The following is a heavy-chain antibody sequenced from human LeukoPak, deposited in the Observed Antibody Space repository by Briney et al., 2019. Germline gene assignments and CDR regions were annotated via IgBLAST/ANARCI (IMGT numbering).Heavy chain of an antibody. CDR2: INHSGST. CDR3: ARGGFLSVVTSLDY. D-gene: IGHD4-23*01. CDR1: GGSFSGYY. V-gene: IGHV4-34*01. J-gene: IGHJ4*02. Sequence: SETLSLTCAVYGGSFSGYYWSWIRQPPGKGLEWIGEINHSGSTNYNPSLKSRVTISVDTSKNQFSLKLSSVTAADTAVYYCARGGFLSVVTSLDYWGQGTLVTVSS.